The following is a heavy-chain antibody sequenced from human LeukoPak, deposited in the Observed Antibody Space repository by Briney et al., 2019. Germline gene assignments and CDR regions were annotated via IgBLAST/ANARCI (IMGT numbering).Heavy chain of an antibody. Sequence: GGSLRLSCAASGFTFSSYSMNWVRQAPGKGLEWVSYISSSSSTIYYADSVKGRFTISRDNAKNSLYLQMNSLRAEDTAVYYCAREITYYYGSGPIWGQGTMVTVSS. CDR2: ISSSSSTI. CDR3: AREITYYYGSGPI. V-gene: IGHV3-48*04. CDR1: GFTFSSYS. D-gene: IGHD3-10*01. J-gene: IGHJ3*02.